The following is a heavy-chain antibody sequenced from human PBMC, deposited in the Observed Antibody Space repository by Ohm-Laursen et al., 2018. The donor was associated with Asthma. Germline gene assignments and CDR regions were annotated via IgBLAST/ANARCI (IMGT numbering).Heavy chain of an antibody. CDR2: IWYDGSNK. CDR1: GFTFSSYA. J-gene: IGHJ6*02. V-gene: IGHV3-33*08. Sequence: RSLRLSCAASGFTFSSYAMHWVRQAPGKGLEWVAVIWYDGSNKYYADSVKGRFTISRDNSKNTLYLQMNSLRAEDTAVYYCARDGPAPPGDILTGYYEDYYYGMDVWGQGTTVTVSS. CDR3: ARDGPAPPGDILTGYYEDYYYGMDV. D-gene: IGHD3-9*01.